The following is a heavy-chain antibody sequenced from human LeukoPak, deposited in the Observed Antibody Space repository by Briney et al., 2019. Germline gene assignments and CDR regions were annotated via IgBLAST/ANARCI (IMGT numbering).Heavy chain of an antibody. CDR1: GFTFSSYS. J-gene: IGHJ5*02. V-gene: IGHV3-21*01. CDR2: ISSSSSYI. CDR3: ARGDIVVVPVTYNWFDP. Sequence: PGGSLRLSCAASGFTFSSYSMNWVRQAPGKGLEWVSSISSSSSYIYYADSVKGRFTISRDNAKNSLYLQMNSLRAEDTAVYYCARGDIVVVPVTYNWFDPWGQGTLVTVSS. D-gene: IGHD2-2*01.